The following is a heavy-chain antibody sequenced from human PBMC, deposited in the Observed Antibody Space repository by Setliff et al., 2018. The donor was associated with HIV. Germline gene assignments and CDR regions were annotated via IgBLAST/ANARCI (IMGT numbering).Heavy chain of an antibody. J-gene: IGHJ4*02. CDR1: GFTFSGSA. CDR2: IKSKANSDAT. Sequence: GGSLRLSCAASGFTFSGSAMHWVRQASGKGLEWVGRIKSKANSDATAYGAAVKGRFTISRDDSKNTAYLQMNSLKTEDTAVYYCTKVGYCSSASCYASDYWGQGTLVTVSS. D-gene: IGHD2-2*01. CDR3: TKVGYCSSASCYASDY. V-gene: IGHV3-73*01.